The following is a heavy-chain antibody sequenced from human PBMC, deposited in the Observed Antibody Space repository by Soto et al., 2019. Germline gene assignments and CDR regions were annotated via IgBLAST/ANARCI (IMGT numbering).Heavy chain of an antibody. CDR3: GTSGRHAYDAFDI. Sequence: ASVKVSCKVSGYTLTELSMHWVRQAPGKGLEWMGGFDPEDGETSYAQKFQGRVTMTEDASTDTAYMELSSLRSEDTAVYYCGTSGRHAYDAFDIWGQGTMVTVS. CDR2: FDPEDGET. CDR1: GYTLTELS. D-gene: IGHD2-8*01. V-gene: IGHV1-24*01. J-gene: IGHJ3*02.